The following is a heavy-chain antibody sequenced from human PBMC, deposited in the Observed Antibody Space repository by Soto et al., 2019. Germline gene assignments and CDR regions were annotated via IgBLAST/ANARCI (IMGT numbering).Heavy chain of an antibody. CDR2: FNAGNGNT. Sequence: QVQLVQSGAEEKKPGASVKVSCKASGYTFTSYAMHWVRQAPGQRHEWMGWFNAGNGNTKYSQKIQGRGTITRDTXXXXXXXXXXXXXXXXXXXXXXXXXXXVVTALDYWGQGPLFTVSS. D-gene: IGHD2-21*02. J-gene: IGHJ4*02. CDR3: XXXXXVVTALDY. CDR1: GYTFTSYA. V-gene: IGHV1-3*05.